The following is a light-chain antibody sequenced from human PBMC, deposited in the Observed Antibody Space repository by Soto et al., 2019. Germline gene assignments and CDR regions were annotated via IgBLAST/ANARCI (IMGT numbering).Light chain of an antibody. CDR1: RSISSW. V-gene: IGKV1-5*01. CDR2: DAS. CDR3: QQYNSYWT. Sequence: DIQMTHSPSTLSASVGDRVTITCRASRSISSWLAWYQQKPGKAPKLLIYDASSLESGVPSRFSGSGSGTEFTLTISSLQPDDFATYYCQQYNSYWTFGQGTKV. J-gene: IGKJ1*01.